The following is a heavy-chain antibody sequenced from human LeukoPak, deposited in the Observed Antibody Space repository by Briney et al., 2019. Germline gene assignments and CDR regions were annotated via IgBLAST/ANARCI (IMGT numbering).Heavy chain of an antibody. J-gene: IGHJ5*02. CDR1: GGSISGYY. CDR3: AKTPSGRGGYNWFDP. Sequence: PSETLSLTCTVSGGSISGYYWSWIRKPAGKGLEWLGRVYTSGSTNYNPSLKSRVTLSIDTSKNQFSLNLSSVTAADTAVYYCAKTPSGRGGYNWFDPWGQGTLVTVSS. D-gene: IGHD3-16*01. V-gene: IGHV4-4*07. CDR2: VYTSGST.